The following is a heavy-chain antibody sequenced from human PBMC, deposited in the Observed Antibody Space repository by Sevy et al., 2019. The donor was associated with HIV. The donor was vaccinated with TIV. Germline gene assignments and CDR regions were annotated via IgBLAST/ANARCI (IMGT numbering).Heavy chain of an antibody. D-gene: IGHD6-19*01. J-gene: IGHJ4*02. Sequence: GESLKISCAASGFSFSTHAMHWVRQAPGKGLEWVAVISFDGSDKYYTDSVKGRFTISRDESKNTLLLQVSSLRAEDTAVYYCARDAGYSTVWYPGYWGQGTLVTVSS. CDR3: ARDAGYSTVWYPGY. V-gene: IGHV3-30*03. CDR1: GFSFSTHA. CDR2: ISFDGSDK.